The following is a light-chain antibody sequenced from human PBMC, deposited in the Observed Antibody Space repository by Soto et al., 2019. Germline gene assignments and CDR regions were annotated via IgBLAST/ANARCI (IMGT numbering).Light chain of an antibody. V-gene: IGLV2-23*01. Sequence: QSVLTQPASVSGSPGQSITISCTGTSSDIGRYNFVSWYRQHVGKAPKLMNYEGSKRPSGVSDRFSASKSGNTASLTISGLQAEYEADYCCCSPAGDHVVCGGGTKLTVL. CDR1: SSDIGRYNF. J-gene: IGLJ2*01. CDR3: CSPAGDHVV. CDR2: EGS.